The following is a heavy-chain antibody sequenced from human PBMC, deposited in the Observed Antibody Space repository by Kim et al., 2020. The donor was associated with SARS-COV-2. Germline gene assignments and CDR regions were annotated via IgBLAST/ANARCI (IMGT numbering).Heavy chain of an antibody. V-gene: IGHV4-59*01. D-gene: IGHD6-13*01. Sequence: SETLSLTCTVSGGSISSYYWSWIRQPPGKGLEWIGYIYYSGSTNYNPSLKSRVTISVDTSKNQFSLKLSSVTAADTAVYYCARDSGLRYSSSWYTLYYYYGMDVWGQGTTVTVSS. J-gene: IGHJ6*02. CDR2: IYYSGST. CDR3: ARDSGLRYSSSWYTLYYYYGMDV. CDR1: GGSISSYY.